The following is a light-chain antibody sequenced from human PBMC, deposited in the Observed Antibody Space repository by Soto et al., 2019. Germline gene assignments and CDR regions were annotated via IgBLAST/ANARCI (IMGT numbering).Light chain of an antibody. J-gene: IGLJ3*02. CDR2: EVS. Sequence: QSALTQPASVSGSPGQTITISCTGTSSDVGGYNYLSWYQQHPGKAPKVMIYEVSNRPSGVSNCFSGSKSGNTASLTISGLQAEDEADYFCSSYTTSGTPVFGGGTKLTVL. CDR1: SSDVGGYNY. V-gene: IGLV2-14*01. CDR3: SSYTTSGTPV.